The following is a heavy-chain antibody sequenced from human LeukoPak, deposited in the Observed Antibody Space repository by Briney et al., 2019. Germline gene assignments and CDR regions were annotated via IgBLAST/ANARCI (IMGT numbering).Heavy chain of an antibody. CDR1: GGTFSSYA. CDR2: IIPIFGTA. Sequence: ASVKVSCKASGGTFSSYAISWVRQAPGQGLEWMGGIIPIFGTANYAQKFQGRVTITADESTSTAYMELSSLRSEDTAVYYCAKDLYHYDSSGYYILDYWGQGTLVTVSS. D-gene: IGHD3-22*01. J-gene: IGHJ4*02. V-gene: IGHV1-69*13. CDR3: AKDLYHYDSSGYYILDY.